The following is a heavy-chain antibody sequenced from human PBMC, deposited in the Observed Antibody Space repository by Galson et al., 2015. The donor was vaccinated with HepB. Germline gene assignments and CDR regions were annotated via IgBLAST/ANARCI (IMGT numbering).Heavy chain of an antibody. CDR3: ARGGYCSSTSCYEED. D-gene: IGHD2-2*01. CDR1: GGSISSGGYY. V-gene: IGHV4-31*03. CDR2: IYYSGST. Sequence: TLSLTCTVSGGSISSGGYYWSWIRQHPGKGLEWIGYIYYSGSTYYNPSLKSRVTISVDTSKNQFSLKLSSVTAADTAVYYCARGGYCSSTSCYEEDWGQGTLVTVSS. J-gene: IGHJ4*02.